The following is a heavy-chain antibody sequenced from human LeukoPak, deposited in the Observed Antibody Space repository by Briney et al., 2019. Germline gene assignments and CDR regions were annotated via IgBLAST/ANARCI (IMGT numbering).Heavy chain of an antibody. V-gene: IGHV1-46*01. CDR2: INPSSGST. D-gene: IGHD6-13*01. CDR3: ARDLRAADYYFDY. J-gene: IGHJ4*02. CDR1: GYTFTSYY. Sequence: GASVEVSCKASGYTFTSYYMHWVRQAPGQGLEWMGIINPSSGSTSYAQKFQGRVTITRDTSTSTVYMELSSLRSEDTAVYYCARDLRAADYYFDYWGQGTLVTVSS.